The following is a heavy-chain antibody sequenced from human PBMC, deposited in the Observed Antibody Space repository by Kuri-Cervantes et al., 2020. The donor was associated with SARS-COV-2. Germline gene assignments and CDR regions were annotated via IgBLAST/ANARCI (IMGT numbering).Heavy chain of an antibody. V-gene: IGHV4-61*05. CDR1: GGSISSSSYY. Sequence: SETLSLTCTVSGGSISSSSYYWGWIRQPPGKGLEWIGYIYYSGSTNYNPSLKSRVTISVDTSKNQFSLKLSSVTAADTAVYYCASVPDWNYDEGWFDPWGQGTLVTVSS. J-gene: IGHJ5*02. D-gene: IGHD1-7*01. CDR3: ASVPDWNYDEGWFDP. CDR2: IYYSGST.